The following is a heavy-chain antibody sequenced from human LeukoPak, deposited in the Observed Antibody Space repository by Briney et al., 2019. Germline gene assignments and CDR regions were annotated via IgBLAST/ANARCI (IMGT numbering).Heavy chain of an antibody. Sequence: SGALSLTSADYGGSFSDYYWCWIRPPPGKGLEWIWEINHSGGTKYNLSLKSRVTVPLDKSKNQFPLILRFVTAAHTALYYFSCRLRDSSGDYSGFYYWGEGTLVTVSS. CDR2: INHSGGT. V-gene: IGHV4-34*01. J-gene: IGHJ4*02. CDR1: GGSFSDYY. CDR3: SCRLRDSSGDYSGFYY. D-gene: IGHD3-22*01.